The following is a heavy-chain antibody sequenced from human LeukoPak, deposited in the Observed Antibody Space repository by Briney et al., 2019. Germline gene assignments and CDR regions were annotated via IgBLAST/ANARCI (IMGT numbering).Heavy chain of an antibody. CDR3: SRLGRGNNWFDP. CDR2: ISAYNGNT. D-gene: IGHD3-10*01. V-gene: IGHV1-18*01. J-gene: IGHJ5*02. Sequence: ASVKVSCKASGYTFTSYGIGWVRQAPGQGLEWMGWISAYNGNTNYAQKLQGRVTMTTDTSTSTAYMELRSLRSDDTAVYYCSRLGRGNNWFDPWGQGTLVTVSS. CDR1: GYTFTSYG.